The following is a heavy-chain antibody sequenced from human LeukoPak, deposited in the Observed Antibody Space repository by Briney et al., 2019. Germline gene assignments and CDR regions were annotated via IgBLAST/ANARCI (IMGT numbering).Heavy chain of an antibody. CDR1: GYDFSNYW. V-gene: IGHV5-51*01. CDR2: IYAGESDT. Sequence: GESLKISCKGSGYDFSNYWIGWVRQMPGKGLESMGVIYAGESDTKYSQSFQGQVTISVDRSINTAYLQWSSLKASDTAMYYCARRIASAKGFDYWGQGTLVTVSS. CDR3: ARRIASAKGFDY. J-gene: IGHJ4*02. D-gene: IGHD4/OR15-4a*01.